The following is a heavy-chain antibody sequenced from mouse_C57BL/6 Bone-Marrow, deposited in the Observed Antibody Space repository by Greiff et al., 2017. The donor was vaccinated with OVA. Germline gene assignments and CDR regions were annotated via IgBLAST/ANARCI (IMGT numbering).Heavy chain of an antibody. CDR3: TRTHYSNYGWFAY. Sequence: EVKVEESGGGLVQPGGSMKLSCAASGFTFSDAWMDWVRQSPEKGLEWVAEIRNKANNHATYYAESVKGRFTISRDDSKSSVNLKMNSLRAEDTGIYYCTRTHYSNYGWFAYWGQGTLVTVSA. V-gene: IGHV6-6*01. J-gene: IGHJ3*01. CDR1: GFTFSDAW. D-gene: IGHD2-5*01. CDR2: IRNKANNHAT.